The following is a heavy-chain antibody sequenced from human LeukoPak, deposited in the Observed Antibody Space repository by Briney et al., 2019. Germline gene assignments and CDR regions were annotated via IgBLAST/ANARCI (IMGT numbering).Heavy chain of an antibody. V-gene: IGHV4-39*01. CDR1: GGSISSSSYY. J-gene: IGHJ4*02. Sequence: SETLSLTCTVSGGSISSSSYYWGWIRQPPGKGLEWIGTIYYSGSTYYNPSLKSRVTISVDTSKNQFSLKLSSVTAADTAVYYCARQEAQLLWGGYFDYWGQGTLVTVSS. CDR2: IYYSGST. D-gene: IGHD2-2*01. CDR3: ARQEAQLLWGGYFDY.